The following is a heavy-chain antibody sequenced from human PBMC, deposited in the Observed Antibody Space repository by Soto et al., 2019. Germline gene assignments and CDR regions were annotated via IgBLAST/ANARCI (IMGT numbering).Heavy chain of an antibody. Sequence: ASVKVSCKASGYTFTSYAMHWVRQAPGQRLEWMGWINAGNGNTKYSQKFQARVTITRDTSASTAYMELSSLRSEDTAVYYCARVWAHDYGDFYGMDVWGQGTTVTVSS. V-gene: IGHV1-3*01. J-gene: IGHJ6*02. CDR3: ARVWAHDYGDFYGMDV. CDR2: INAGNGNT. CDR1: GYTFTSYA. D-gene: IGHD4-17*01.